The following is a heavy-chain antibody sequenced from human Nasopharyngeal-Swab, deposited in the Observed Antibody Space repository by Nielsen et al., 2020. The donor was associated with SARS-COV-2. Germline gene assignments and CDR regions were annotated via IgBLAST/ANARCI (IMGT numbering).Heavy chain of an antibody. V-gene: IGHV3-30-3*01. CDR1: GFTFSSYA. CDR2: ISYDGSNK. J-gene: IGHJ6*02. Sequence: GESLKISCAASGFTFSSYAMHWVRQAPGKGLEWVAVISYDGSNKYYADSVKGRFTISRDNSKNTLYLQMNSLRAEDTAVYYCARALLPYYGMDVWDQGTTVTVSS. CDR3: ARALLPYYGMDV.